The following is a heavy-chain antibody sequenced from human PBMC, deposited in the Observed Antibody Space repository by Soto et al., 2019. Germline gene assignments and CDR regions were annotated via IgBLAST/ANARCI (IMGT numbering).Heavy chain of an antibody. CDR2: IYYTGSA. V-gene: IGHV4-30-4*08. J-gene: IGHJ5*02. CDR3: ARRLGPRSRFDP. Sequence: WTWIRQPPGKGLEWIGYIYYTGSAHYNPSLKSRVTMSVATSKKQFSLKLSSVTDADTAVYYCARRLGPRSRFDPWGQGTLVTVSS. D-gene: IGHD3-16*01.